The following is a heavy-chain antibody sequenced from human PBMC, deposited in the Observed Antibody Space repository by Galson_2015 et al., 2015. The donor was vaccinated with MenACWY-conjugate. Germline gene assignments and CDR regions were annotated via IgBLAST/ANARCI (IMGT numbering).Heavy chain of an antibody. CDR3: SGDVFRSSSSWYDPDAFDN. CDR2: ISTSGGTR. J-gene: IGHJ3*02. D-gene: IGHD6-13*01. Sequence: SLRLSCAGNMLNFSNYNMNWVRQAPGTGLEWISFISTSGGTRYYADSVKGQFTISRDNAKKSLYLQMNSLRDEDTAIYYCSGDVFRSSSSWYDPDAFDNWGQGTMVTVSS. V-gene: IGHV3-48*02. CDR1: MLNFSNYN.